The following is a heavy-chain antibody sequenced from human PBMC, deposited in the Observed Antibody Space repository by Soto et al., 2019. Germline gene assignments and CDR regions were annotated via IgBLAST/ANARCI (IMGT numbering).Heavy chain of an antibody. CDR2: ISSSRSTI. CDR1: GFTFSSYS. CDR3: ARDCPGSSTTCYGNEWFDS. V-gene: IGHV3-48*01. D-gene: IGHD2-2*01. J-gene: IGHJ5*01. Sequence: VQLVESGGGLVQPGGSLRLSCAASGFTFSSYSMNWVRQAPGKGLEWVSYISSSRSTIYYADSVKGRFTISRDNAKTSLYLQMNSLRAEDTAVYYCARDCPGSSTTCYGNEWFDSWGQGTLVTVSS.